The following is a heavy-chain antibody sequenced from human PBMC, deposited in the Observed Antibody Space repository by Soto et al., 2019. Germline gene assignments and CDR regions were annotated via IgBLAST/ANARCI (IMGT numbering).Heavy chain of an antibody. V-gene: IGHV3-23*01. D-gene: IGHD3-3*01. J-gene: IGHJ4*02. CDR2: ISGSGGST. Sequence: PGGSLRLSCAASGFTFSSYAMSWVRQAPGKGLEWVSAISGSGGSTYYADSVKGRFTISRDNSKNTLYLQMNSLRAEDTAVYYCAKDRDFWSGYTLPGYFDYWGQRTPVTVSS. CDR1: GFTFSSYA. CDR3: AKDRDFWSGYTLPGYFDY.